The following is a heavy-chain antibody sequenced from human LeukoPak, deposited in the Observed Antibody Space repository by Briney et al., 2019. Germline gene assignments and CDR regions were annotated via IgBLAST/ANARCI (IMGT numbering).Heavy chain of an antibody. J-gene: IGHJ4*02. CDR2: INRDGSEE. D-gene: IGHD5-24*01. Sequence: GGSLRLSCAASGFIFDDYAMHWVRQVPGKGLEWVANINRDGSEENYVGSVKGRFTISRDNAKNSLYLQMNSLRAEDTAVYYCARQERDYWGQGNLVTVSS. V-gene: IGHV3-7*01. CDR1: GFIFDDYA. CDR3: ARQERDY.